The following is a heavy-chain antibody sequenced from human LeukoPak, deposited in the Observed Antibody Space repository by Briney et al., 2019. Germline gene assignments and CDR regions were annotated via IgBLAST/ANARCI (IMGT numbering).Heavy chain of an antibody. Sequence: GGSLRLSCTGSGFTFSSNTLHWVRQAPGKELEWVSSISSGGTFVFYADSVTGRFTISRDNAKNSLYLQMNSLRAEDTAVYYCARDFGSHYYGSGSYYNEGGNYWGQGTLVTVSS. J-gene: IGHJ4*02. V-gene: IGHV3-21*04. CDR1: GFTFSSNT. D-gene: IGHD3-10*01. CDR2: ISSGGTFV. CDR3: ARDFGSHYYGSGSYYNEGGNY.